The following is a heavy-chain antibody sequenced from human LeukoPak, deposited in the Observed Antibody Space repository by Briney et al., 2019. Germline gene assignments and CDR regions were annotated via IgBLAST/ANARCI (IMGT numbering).Heavy chain of an antibody. CDR2: IYTSGST. CDR3: TIYYYGSGRPLDV. J-gene: IGHJ6*02. Sequence: PSETLSLTCTVSGGSISSYYWSWIRQPAGKGLEWIGRIYTSGSTNYNPSLKSRVTMSVDTSKNQFSLKLSSVTAADSAVYYCTIYYYGSGRPLDVWGQGTTVTVS. CDR1: GGSISSYY. D-gene: IGHD3-10*01. V-gene: IGHV4-4*07.